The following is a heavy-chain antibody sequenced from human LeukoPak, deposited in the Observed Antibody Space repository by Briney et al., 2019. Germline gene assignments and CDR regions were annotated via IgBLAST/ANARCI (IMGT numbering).Heavy chain of an antibody. D-gene: IGHD2-15*01. J-gene: IGHJ3*02. V-gene: IGHV3-74*01. CDR3: TRETRGTGSGDHRTDAFDI. CDR2: INSDASRP. CDR1: GFTFSDYW. Sequence: GGSLRLSCAASGFTFSDYWMHWVRQAPGKGLEWVSRINSDASRPSYADSVKGRFTITRDNAKNTLYLQMNSLRVEDTGLYYCTRETRGTGSGDHRTDAFDIWGQGTMVSVSS.